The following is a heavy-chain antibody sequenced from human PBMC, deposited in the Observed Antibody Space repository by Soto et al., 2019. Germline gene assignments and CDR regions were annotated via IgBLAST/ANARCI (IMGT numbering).Heavy chain of an antibody. CDR2: ISSSSSYI. D-gene: IGHD2-21*01. V-gene: IGHV3-21*01. CDR3: AIIRGDGRYYYYYGMDV. J-gene: IGHJ6*02. Sequence: EVQLVESGGGLVKPGGSLRLSCAASGFTFSSYSMNWVRQAPGKGLEWVSSISSSSSYIYYADSVKGRFTISRDNAKNSLYLQMNSLRAEDTAVYYCAIIRGDGRYYYYYGMDVWGQGTTVTVSS. CDR1: GFTFSSYS.